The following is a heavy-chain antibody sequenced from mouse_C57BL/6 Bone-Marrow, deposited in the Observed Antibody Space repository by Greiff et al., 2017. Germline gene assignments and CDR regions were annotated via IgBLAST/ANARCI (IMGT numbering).Heavy chain of an antibody. CDR1: GFNIKDYY. V-gene: IGHV14-2*01. D-gene: IGHD2-1*01. CDR3: ARVWAIGNYDYYAMDY. J-gene: IGHJ4*01. Sequence: EVQLVESGAELVKPGASVKLSCTASGFNIKDYYMHWVKQRTEQGLEWIGRIDPEDGETKYAQKFPGKATITADTSSNTASLQLSCLTSEDTAVYYCARVWAIGNYDYYAMDYWGQGTSVTVSS. CDR2: IDPEDGET.